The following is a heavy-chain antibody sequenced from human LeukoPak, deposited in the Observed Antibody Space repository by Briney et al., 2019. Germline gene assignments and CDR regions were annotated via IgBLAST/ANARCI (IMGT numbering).Heavy chain of an antibody. D-gene: IGHD3-22*01. CDR2: INHSGST. CDR1: GGSFSGYY. V-gene: IGHV4-34*01. CDR3: ARGSDYYDSSGYAGRYYYYGMDV. Sequence: SETLSLTCAVYGGSFSGYYWSLIRQPPGKGLEWIGEINHSGSTNYNPSLKSRVTISVDTSKNQFSLKLSSVTAADTAVYYCARGSDYYDSSGYAGRYYYYGMDVWGQGTTVTVSS. J-gene: IGHJ6*02.